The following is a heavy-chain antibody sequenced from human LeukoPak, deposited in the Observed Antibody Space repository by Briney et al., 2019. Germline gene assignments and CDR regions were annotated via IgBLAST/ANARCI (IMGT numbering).Heavy chain of an antibody. D-gene: IGHD6-6*01. J-gene: IGHJ3*01. V-gene: IGHV3-7*04. Sequence: GGSLRLSCAASEFSISTYWVAWVRQAPENGLERVASIKDDGSDTYYLASVKGRFTISRDNAKNSLSLQMNSLRDEDTAAYYCARLEARRGFDLWGQGTLVIVSS. CDR1: EFSISTYW. CDR2: IKDDGSDT. CDR3: ARLEARRGFDL.